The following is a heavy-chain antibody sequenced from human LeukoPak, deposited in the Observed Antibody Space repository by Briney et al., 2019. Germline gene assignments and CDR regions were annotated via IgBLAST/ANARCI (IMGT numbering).Heavy chain of an antibody. CDR1: GFTFSSYS. Sequence: GGSLRVSCAASGFTFSSYSMNWVRQAPGKGLEWVSSISSSSSYIYYADSVKGRFTISRDNAKNSLYLQMNSLRAEDTAVYYCASEDSGSFDYWGQGTLVTVSS. J-gene: IGHJ4*02. V-gene: IGHV3-21*01. D-gene: IGHD5-12*01. CDR2: ISSSSSYI. CDR3: ASEDSGSFDY.